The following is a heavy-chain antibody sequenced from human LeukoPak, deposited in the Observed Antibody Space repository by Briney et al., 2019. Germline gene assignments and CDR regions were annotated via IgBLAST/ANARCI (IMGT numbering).Heavy chain of an antibody. D-gene: IGHD1-26*01. J-gene: IGHJ6*03. CDR3: ARDLAGATFGSSYYYYYMDV. CDR1: GYTFIKHW. Sequence: ASVKVSCKASGYTFIKHWMHWVRQAPGQGLEWVGWMNPNSGNTGYAQKFQGRVTITRNTSISTAFMELSSLRSEDTAVYYCARDLAGATFGSSYYYYYMDVWGKGTTVTVSS. CDR2: MNPNSGNT. V-gene: IGHV1-8*03.